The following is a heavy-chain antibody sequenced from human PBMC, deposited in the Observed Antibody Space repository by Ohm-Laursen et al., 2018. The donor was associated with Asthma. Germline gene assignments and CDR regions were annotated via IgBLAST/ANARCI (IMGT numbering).Heavy chain of an antibody. CDR3: ARDRPYDFWSGYSPNWYFDL. J-gene: IGHJ2*01. D-gene: IGHD3-3*01. Sequence: SLRLSCTASGFTFSNYAIHWVRQAPGKGLEWVAVISSDGSQTYYADSVKGRFTISRDNSKNTLYLQMNSLRAEDTAVYYCARDRPYDFWSGYSPNWYFDLWGRGTLVTVSS. CDR1: GFTFSNYA. V-gene: IGHV3-30*03. CDR2: ISSDGSQT.